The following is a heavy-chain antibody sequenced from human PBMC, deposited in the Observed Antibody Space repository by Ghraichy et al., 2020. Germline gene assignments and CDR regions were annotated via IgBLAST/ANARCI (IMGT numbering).Heavy chain of an antibody. J-gene: IGHJ4*02. Sequence: GGSLRLSCAASGFTFSSYGMHWVRQAPGKGLEWVAVIWYDGSNKYYADSVKGRFTISRDNSKNTLYLQMNSLRAEDTAVYYCARDRLGNYHYGDYGPFDYWGQGTLVTVSS. V-gene: IGHV3-33*01. CDR2: IWYDGSNK. CDR1: GFTFSSYG. CDR3: ARDRLGNYHYGDYGPFDY. D-gene: IGHD4-17*01.